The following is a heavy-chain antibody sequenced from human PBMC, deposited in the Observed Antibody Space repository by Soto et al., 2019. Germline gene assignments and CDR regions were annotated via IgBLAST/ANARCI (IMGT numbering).Heavy chain of an antibody. Sequence: QVQLQQWGAGPLRPLETLSLTCGVSGGSFSGYYWAWIRQSPGKGLEWIGEINDRGSINYNPSLKSRVSISVDTSKNHYSLHLRSVTAADTAVYSCARESHDILTGPPWVWYFDLWGRGTLVTVSS. CDR1: GGSFSGYY. CDR3: ARESHDILTGPPWVWYFDL. CDR2: INDRGSI. V-gene: IGHV4-34*01. D-gene: IGHD3-9*01. J-gene: IGHJ2*01.